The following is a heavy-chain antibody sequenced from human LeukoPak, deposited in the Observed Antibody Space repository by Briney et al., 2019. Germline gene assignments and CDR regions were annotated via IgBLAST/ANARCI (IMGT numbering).Heavy chain of an antibody. Sequence: SETLSLTCAVSGYSISSGYYWGRIRQPPGKGLEWIGSIYHSGSTYYNPSLKSRVTISVDTSKNQFSLKLSSVTAADTAVYYCAADYYGSGPFDYWGQGTLVTVSS. D-gene: IGHD3-10*01. CDR1: GYSISSGYY. V-gene: IGHV4-38-2*01. CDR2: IYHSGST. CDR3: AADYYGSGPFDY. J-gene: IGHJ4*02.